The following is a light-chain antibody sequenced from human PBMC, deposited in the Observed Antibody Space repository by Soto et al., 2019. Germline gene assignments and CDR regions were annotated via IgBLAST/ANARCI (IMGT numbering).Light chain of an antibody. J-gene: IGKJ1*01. CDR1: HTIDIY. Sequence: DIQMTQSPSSLSASVGDRVTITCRSSHTIDIYLNWYQQKPGKAPKLLIHSASTVHSGVPSRFSGSGSGTDFTLTINSLQPEDFGTYYCQQSYSSVRTFGQGIKVE. CDR2: SAS. V-gene: IGKV1-39*01. CDR3: QQSYSSVRT.